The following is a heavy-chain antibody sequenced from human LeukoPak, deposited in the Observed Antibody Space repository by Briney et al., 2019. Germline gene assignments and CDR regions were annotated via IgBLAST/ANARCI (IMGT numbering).Heavy chain of an antibody. J-gene: IGHJ4*02. CDR1: GGSISDYY. Sequence: PSETLSLTCTVSGGSISDYYWSWIRQPAGKGLEWIGRIYAGGSINYNPSLKSRVTMSADTSKNQFSLNLSSVTAADTAVYYCARAPLHSSGWSFDYWGQGTLVTVSS. D-gene: IGHD6-19*01. V-gene: IGHV4-4*07. CDR2: IYAGGSI. CDR3: ARAPLHSSGWSFDY.